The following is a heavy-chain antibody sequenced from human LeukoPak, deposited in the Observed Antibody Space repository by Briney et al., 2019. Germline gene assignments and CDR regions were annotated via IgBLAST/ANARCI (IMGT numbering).Heavy chain of an antibody. Sequence: SVKVSCKASGGTFSCYPVSWVRQAPGQGLEWMGRIIPLFGSANYAQKFEGRVTITADEPTGTAYLELTSLRSEDTAVYYCATVARGTAWSDVPAAVRLPDTYSYIAVWGEGTSIIVSS. CDR3: ATVARGTAWSDVPAAVRLPDTYSYIAV. CDR2: IIPLFGSA. V-gene: IGHV1-69*01. CDR1: GGTFSCYP. J-gene: IGHJ6*03. D-gene: IGHD2-2*01.